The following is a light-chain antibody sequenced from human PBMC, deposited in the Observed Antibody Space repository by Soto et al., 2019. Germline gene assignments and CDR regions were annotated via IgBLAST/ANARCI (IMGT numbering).Light chain of an antibody. CDR3: QEYKTWT. V-gene: IGKV1-5*01. Sequence: YQQTPCKAPKLLMYDASTLESGAPASVSAIGSGTEFTLTISSLQPEDFETYHCQEYKTWTLGQGTKVDIK. J-gene: IGKJ1*01. CDR2: DAS.